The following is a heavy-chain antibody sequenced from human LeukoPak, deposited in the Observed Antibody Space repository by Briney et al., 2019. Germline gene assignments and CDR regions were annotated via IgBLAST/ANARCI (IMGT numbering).Heavy chain of an antibody. Sequence: GESLKISCKVSGYSFTAYWIGWVRQMPGMGLEWVAITYPGDSNTVYSPSFRGQVTISADTSISTASLQWNSLRASDTAMYFCVRHPQRSGWSHFDYWGQGTLVTVSP. J-gene: IGHJ4*02. V-gene: IGHV5-51*01. D-gene: IGHD6-19*01. CDR1: GYSFTAYW. CDR2: TYPGDSNT. CDR3: VRHPQRSGWSHFDY.